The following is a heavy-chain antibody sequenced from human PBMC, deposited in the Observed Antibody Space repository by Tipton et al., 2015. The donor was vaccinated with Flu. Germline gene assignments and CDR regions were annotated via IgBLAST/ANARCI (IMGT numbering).Heavy chain of an antibody. CDR2: IIPILGIA. CDR3: ARGSVAGTSWFDP. CDR1: GGTFSSYT. D-gene: IGHD6-19*01. Sequence: QSGPEVKKPGSSVKVSCKASGGTFSSYTISWVRQAPGQGLEWMGRIIPILGIANYAQKFQGRVTITADKSTSTAYMELSSLRSEDTAVYYCARGSVAGTSWFDPWGQGTLVTVSS. V-gene: IGHV1-69*04. J-gene: IGHJ5*02.